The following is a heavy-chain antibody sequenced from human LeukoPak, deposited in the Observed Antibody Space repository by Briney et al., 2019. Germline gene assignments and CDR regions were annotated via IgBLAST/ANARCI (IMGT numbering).Heavy chain of an antibody. J-gene: IGHJ6*03. Sequence: PSETLSLTCTVSGGSISSSSYYWGWIRQPPGKGLEWIGSIYYSGGTYYNPSLKSRVTISVDTSKNQFSLKLSSVTAADTAVYYCARERGLWMVRAYYMDVWGKGTTVTVSS. CDR2: IYYSGGT. CDR1: GGSISSSSYY. CDR3: ARERGLWMVRAYYMDV. V-gene: IGHV4-39*02. D-gene: IGHD3-10*01.